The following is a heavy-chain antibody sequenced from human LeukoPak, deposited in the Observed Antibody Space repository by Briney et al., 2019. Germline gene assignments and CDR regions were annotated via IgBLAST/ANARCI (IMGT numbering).Heavy chain of an antibody. CDR3: ARKSSGWKQFDY. V-gene: IGHV1-46*01. Sequence: ASVKVSCKASGYTFTSYYMHWVRQAPGQGLEWMGIINPSGGSTSYAQKFQGRVTMTRDTSTSTVYMELSSLRSEDTAVYYCARKSSGWKQFDYWGQGTLVTASS. D-gene: IGHD6-19*01. CDR2: INPSGGST. CDR1: GYTFTSYY. J-gene: IGHJ4*02.